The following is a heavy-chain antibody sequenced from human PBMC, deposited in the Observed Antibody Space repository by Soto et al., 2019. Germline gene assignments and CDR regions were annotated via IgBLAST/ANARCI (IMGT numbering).Heavy chain of an antibody. V-gene: IGHV3-23*01. CDR2: ISGSRGRGAI. D-gene: IGHD5-18*01. CDR3: AKGLEDTTMTIEPYFDS. CDR1: GFIFRNFG. J-gene: IGHJ4*02. Sequence: EVQLLESGGGLVQPGGSLRLSCAASGFIFRNFGMNWVRQAPGKGPEWVSGISGSRGRGAIKYADSVKGRFTISRDNSRNTLYLQMDSLRGEDTAVYYCAKGLEDTTMTIEPYFDSWGQGTLVTVSS.